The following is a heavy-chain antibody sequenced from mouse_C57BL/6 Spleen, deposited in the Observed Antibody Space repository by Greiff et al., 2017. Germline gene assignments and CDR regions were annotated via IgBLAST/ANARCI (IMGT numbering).Heavy chain of an antibody. CDR3: AKDDYGSTPFAY. D-gene: IGHD1-1*01. V-gene: IGHV2-3*01. J-gene: IGHJ3*01. CDR2: IWGDGST. Sequence: VQLQESGPGLVAPSQSLSITCTVSGFSLTSYGVSWVRQPPGKGLAWLGVIWGDGSTNYHSALISILSISKYNSKSQVFLKLNRLQTDDTATYYCAKDDYGSTPFAYWGQGTLVTVSA. CDR1: GFSLTSYG.